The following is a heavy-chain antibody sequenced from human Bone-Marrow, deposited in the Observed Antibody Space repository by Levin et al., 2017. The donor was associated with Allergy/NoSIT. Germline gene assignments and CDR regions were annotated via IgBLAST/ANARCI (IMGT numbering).Heavy chain of an antibody. V-gene: IGHV4-39*07. CDR3: AREWRGYSALTNDY. CDR1: GGSISSSSYY. Sequence: SETLSLTCTVSGGSISSSSYYWGWIRQPPGKGLEWIGSIYYSGSTYYNPSLKSRVTISVDTSKNQFSLKLSSVTAADTAVYYCAREWRGYSALTNDYWGQGTLVTVSS. J-gene: IGHJ4*02. CDR2: IYYSGST. D-gene: IGHD5-18*01.